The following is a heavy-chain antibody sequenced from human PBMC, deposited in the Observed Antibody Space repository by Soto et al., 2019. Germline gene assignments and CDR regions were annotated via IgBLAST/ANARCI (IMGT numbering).Heavy chain of an antibody. CDR3: ARLTYDSSGYYYFDY. CDR1: GYTFTSYA. Sequence: ASVKVSCKAAGYTFTSYAMHWVRQAPGQRLEWMGWINAGNGNTKYSQKFQGRVTITRDTSASTAYMELSSLRSEDTAVYYCARLTYDSSGYYYFDYWGPGTLVTVYS. J-gene: IGHJ4*02. D-gene: IGHD3-22*01. CDR2: INAGNGNT. V-gene: IGHV1-3*01.